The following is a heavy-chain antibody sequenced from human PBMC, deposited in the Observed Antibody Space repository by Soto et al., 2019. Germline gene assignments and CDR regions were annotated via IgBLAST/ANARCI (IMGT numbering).Heavy chain of an antibody. Sequence: QVLLQESGPGLVKPSQTLSLTCTVSSGSTLSDDFYWTWIRQAPGKGLEWVASIYYSGNAYYNPSQKSRVKLSVATSKNHFSLNVTSVTAADTALYVCARDAGGAYGDCGIEGFDLWGQGTMVTVSS. CDR1: SGSTLSDDFY. V-gene: IGHV4-30-4*01. J-gene: IGHJ3*01. CDR3: ARDAGGAYGDCGIEGFDL. CDR2: IYYSGNA. D-gene: IGHD4-17*01.